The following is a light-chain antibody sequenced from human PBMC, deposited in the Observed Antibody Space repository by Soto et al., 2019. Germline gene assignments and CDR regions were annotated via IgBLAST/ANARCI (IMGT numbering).Light chain of an antibody. V-gene: IGKV3-20*01. CDR3: QQYDTSPRT. Sequence: EIGSTKTPATPAVSPVERPTLSWRASQSVSSTLAWYQQKPGQAPRILIYAASSRATGIPDRFSGSGSGTDFTLSISRLEPEDFAVYYCQQYDTSPRTFGQGTKVDI. J-gene: IGKJ1*01. CDR2: AAS. CDR1: QSVSST.